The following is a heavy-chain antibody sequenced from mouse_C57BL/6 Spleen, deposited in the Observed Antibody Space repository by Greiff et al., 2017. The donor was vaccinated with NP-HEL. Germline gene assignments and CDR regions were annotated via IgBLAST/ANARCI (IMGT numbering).Heavy chain of an antibody. Sequence: EVKLMESGGGLVQPGGSLKLSCAASGFTFSDYYMYWVRQTPEKRLEWVAYISNGGGSPSYPDTVKGRLTISRDNAKNTLYLQMSRLKSEDTAMYYCARRNAYFDVWGTGTTVTVSS. V-gene: IGHV5-12*01. J-gene: IGHJ1*03. CDR1: GFTFSDYY. CDR2: ISNGGGSP. CDR3: ARRNAYFDV.